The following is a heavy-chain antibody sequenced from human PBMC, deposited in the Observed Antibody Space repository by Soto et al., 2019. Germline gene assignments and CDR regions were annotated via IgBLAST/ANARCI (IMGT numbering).Heavy chain of an antibody. CDR1: GDRFTSYG. J-gene: IGHJ4*02. CDR3: ARDRADRGFDY. V-gene: IGHV1-69*18. CDR2: VLPVLGTT. Sequence: QVQLEQSGAEVKKPGSSVTVSCKASGDRFTSYGISWVRQAPGQGLEWVGRVLPVLGTTNYAQKLRGRVIITAEESTSTFYMELGSLRSDDTAIYYCARDRADRGFDYWGQGTLVTVSS. D-gene: IGHD3-10*01.